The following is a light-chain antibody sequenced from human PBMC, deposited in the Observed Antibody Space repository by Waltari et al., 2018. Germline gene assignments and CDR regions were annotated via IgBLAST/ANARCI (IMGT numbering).Light chain of an antibody. CDR1: NSDVGAYNL. Sequence: QSALTQPASVSGSPGQAINISCTGTNSDVGAYNLVSWYQQDPGRAPRLMIYEARNRPSGVSNRFSASKAVNTASLTISGLQADDEADYYCCSYGGSYTWVFGGGTKVTVL. CDR3: CSYGGSYTWV. V-gene: IGLV2-23*01. J-gene: IGLJ3*02. CDR2: EAR.